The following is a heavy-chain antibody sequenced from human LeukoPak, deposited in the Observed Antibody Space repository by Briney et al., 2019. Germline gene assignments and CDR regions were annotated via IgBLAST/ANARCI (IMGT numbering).Heavy chain of an antibody. J-gene: IGHJ4*02. CDR2: ISYHGNNE. V-gene: IGHV3-30*03. Sequence: GWSLRLSCAASGFTFSLYGMHWVRQAPGKGLEWVAVISYHGNNEYYADSVKGRFTISRDNSKNTLYLQMNSLTAEDTAVYYCARCPESSGYYYELDSWGQGTLVTVSS. CDR3: ARCPESSGYYYELDS. CDR1: GFTFSLYG. D-gene: IGHD3-22*01.